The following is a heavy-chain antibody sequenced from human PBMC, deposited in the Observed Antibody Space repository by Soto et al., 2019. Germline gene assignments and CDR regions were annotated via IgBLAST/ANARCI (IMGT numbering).Heavy chain of an antibody. CDR2: SNGDNGDT. J-gene: IGHJ4*02. CDR1: GYTFTIYG. V-gene: IGHV1-18*01. CDR3: ARHGRDYTGYTGVNNSCGMTF. D-gene: IGHD5-12*01. Sequence: VQLVQSGAEVKQPGASVKVSCKASGYTFTIYGVPWVRQAPGQGLEWMGWSNGDNGDTHYAQNGQGKATMTTDKSTRTAYMELRRLTSADTAVYYCARHGRDYTGYTGVNNSCGMTFWGQGTPVTVSS.